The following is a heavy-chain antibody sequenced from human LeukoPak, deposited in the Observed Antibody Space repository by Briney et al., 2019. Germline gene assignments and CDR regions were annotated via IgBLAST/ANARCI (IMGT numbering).Heavy chain of an antibody. CDR3: ARVRVVGAWYYFDY. J-gene: IGHJ4*02. D-gene: IGHD1-26*01. Sequence: ASVKVSCKASGYTFTGYYMHGVRQAPGQGLEWMGRINPNSGGTNYAQKFQGRVTMTRDTSISTAYMELSRLRSDDTAVYYCARVRVVGAWYYFDYWGQGTLVTVSS. CDR2: INPNSGGT. CDR1: GYTFTGYY. V-gene: IGHV1-2*06.